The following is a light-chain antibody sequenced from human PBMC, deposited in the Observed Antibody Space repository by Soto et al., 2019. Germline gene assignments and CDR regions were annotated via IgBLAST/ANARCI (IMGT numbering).Light chain of an antibody. CDR1: EDIAVY. CDR3: QQWTNLPPGLT. CDR2: DAS. V-gene: IGKV1-33*01. Sequence: DIQMTQSPSSLSASIGDRVTITCQASEDIAVYLHWYQQKPGKAPKLLIYDASNLQTGVPSRFSGSGSGTDFTFTISSLQPEDVATYFCQQWTNLPPGLTFGGGTKVEIK. J-gene: IGKJ4*01.